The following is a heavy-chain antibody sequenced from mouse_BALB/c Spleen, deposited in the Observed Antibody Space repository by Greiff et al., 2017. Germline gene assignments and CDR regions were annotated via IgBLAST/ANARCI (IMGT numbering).Heavy chain of an antibody. Sequence: EVMLVESGGGLVQPGGSLNLSCAASGFAFSRYWMSWARQAPGKGQEWIGEINPGSSTINYTPSLKDKFIISRDNAKNTLYLQMSKVRSEDTALYYCARLGESGAMDYWGQGTSVTVSS. V-gene: IGHV4-2*02. CDR2: INPGSSTI. CDR3: ARLGESGAMDY. CDR1: GFAFSRYW. J-gene: IGHJ4*01.